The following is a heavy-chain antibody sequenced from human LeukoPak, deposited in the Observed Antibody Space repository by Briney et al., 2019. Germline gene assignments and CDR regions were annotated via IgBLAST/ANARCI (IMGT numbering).Heavy chain of an antibody. Sequence: PSGTLSLTCAVSGGSISSSNWWSWVRQPPGKGLEWIGEIYHSGSTNYNPSLKSRVTISVDKSKNQFSLKLSSVTAADTAVYYCARDLSCADTIFGVVIIPADYWGQGTLVTVSS. CDR3: ARDLSCADTIFGVVIIPADY. D-gene: IGHD3-3*01. CDR2: IYHSGST. J-gene: IGHJ4*02. CDR1: GGSISSSNW. V-gene: IGHV4-4*02.